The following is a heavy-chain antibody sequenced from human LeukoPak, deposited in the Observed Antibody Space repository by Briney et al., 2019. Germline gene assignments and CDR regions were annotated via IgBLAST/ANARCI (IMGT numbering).Heavy chain of an antibody. CDR2: IYSGGST. CDR1: GFTVSSNY. D-gene: IGHD4-17*01. Sequence: QSGGSLRLSCAASGFTVSSNYMSWVRQAPGKGLEWVSVIYSGGSTYYADSVKGRFTISRHNSKNTLYLQMNSLRAEDTAVYYCAKFSLDDYEDYWGQGTLVTVSS. CDR3: AKFSLDDYEDY. V-gene: IGHV3-53*04. J-gene: IGHJ4*02.